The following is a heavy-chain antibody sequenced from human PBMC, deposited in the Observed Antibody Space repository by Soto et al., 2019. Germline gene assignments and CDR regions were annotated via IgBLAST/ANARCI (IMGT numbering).Heavy chain of an antibody. CDR2: ISAYNGNT. D-gene: IGHD3-3*01. CDR3: ARGDYDFWSGAVAPYDY. V-gene: IGHV1-18*04. J-gene: IGHJ4*02. Sequence: ASVKVSCKASGYTFTSYGISWVRQAPGQGLEWMGWISAYNGNTNYAQKLQGRVTMTTDTSTSTAYMELRSLRSDDTAVYYCARGDYDFWSGAVAPYDYWGQGTLVTVYS. CDR1: GYTFTSYG.